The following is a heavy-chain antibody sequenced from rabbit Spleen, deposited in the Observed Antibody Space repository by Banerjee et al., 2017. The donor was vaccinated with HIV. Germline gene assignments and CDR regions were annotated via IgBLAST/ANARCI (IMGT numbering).Heavy chain of an antibody. CDR2: IDLGDGST. CDR1: GFDFSSNA. Sequence: QEQLVESGGGLVQPEGSLTLTCKAAGFDFSSNAMCWVRQAPGKGLEWIACIDLGDGSTYDASWVNGRFSISRSTSLKTVTLQMTSLTAADTATYFCARLFAYAGYAGFGYATLDYFDLWGQGTLVTVS. D-gene: IGHD6-1*01. V-gene: IGHV1S47*01. CDR3: ARLFAYAGYAGFGYATLDYFDL. J-gene: IGHJ4*01.